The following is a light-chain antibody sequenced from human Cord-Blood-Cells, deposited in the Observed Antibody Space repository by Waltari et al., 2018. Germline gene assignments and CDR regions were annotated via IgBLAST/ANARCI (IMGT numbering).Light chain of an antibody. Sequence: QSVLTQPPSASGTPGQRVTIPCSGSSPNIGSNYVYWYQQLPGTAPKLLIYRNQRPSGVPDRFYGSKSGTSASLAISGLRSEDEADYYCAAWDDSLSGRVFGGGTKLTVL. CDR1: SPNIGSNY. CDR3: AAWDDSLSGRV. J-gene: IGLJ3*02. CDR2: RN. V-gene: IGLV1-47*01.